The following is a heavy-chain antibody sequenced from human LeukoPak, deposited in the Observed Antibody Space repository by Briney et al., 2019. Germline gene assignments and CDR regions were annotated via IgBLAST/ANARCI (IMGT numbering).Heavy chain of an antibody. Sequence: GGSLRLSCAASGFTFSSYEMNWVRQAPGKGLEXXXXXXXXSSYIYYADSVKGRFTISRDNAKNSLYLQMNSLRAEDTAVYYCASAFDPTYYYDSSGYWDFDYWGQGTLVTVSS. J-gene: IGHJ4*02. V-gene: IGHV3-21*01. D-gene: IGHD3-22*01. CDR1: GFTFSSYE. CDR3: ASAFDPTYYYDSSGYWDFDY. CDR2: XXXXSSYI.